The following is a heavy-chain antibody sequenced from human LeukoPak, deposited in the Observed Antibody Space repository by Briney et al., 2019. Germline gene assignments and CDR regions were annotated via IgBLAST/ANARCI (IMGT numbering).Heavy chain of an antibody. CDR3: ARGSKFVVVTGGDYYMDV. Sequence: SSETLSLTCTVSGGSISSYYWSWIRQPPGKGLEWIGYIYYSGSTNYNPSLKSRVTISVDTSKDQFSLKLSSVTAADTAIYYCARGSKFVVVTGGDYYMDVWGKGTTVTVSS. V-gene: IGHV4-59*12. CDR2: IYYSGST. CDR1: GGSISSYY. D-gene: IGHD2-2*01. J-gene: IGHJ6*03.